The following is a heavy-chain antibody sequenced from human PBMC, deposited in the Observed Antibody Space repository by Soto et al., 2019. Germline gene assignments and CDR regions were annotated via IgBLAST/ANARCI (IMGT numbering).Heavy chain of an antibody. CDR1: GYTFTGYY. V-gene: IGHV1-2*02. J-gene: IGHJ3*02. Sequence: ASVKVSCKASGYTFTGYYMHWVRQAPGQGLEWMGWINPNSGGTNYAQKFQGRVTMTRDTSISTASMELSRLRSDDKAVFYWTRAHIVCSSTSCYAFDIWGQRTMVTVSS. CDR3: TRAHIVCSSTSCYAFDI. D-gene: IGHD2-2*01. CDR2: INPNSGGT.